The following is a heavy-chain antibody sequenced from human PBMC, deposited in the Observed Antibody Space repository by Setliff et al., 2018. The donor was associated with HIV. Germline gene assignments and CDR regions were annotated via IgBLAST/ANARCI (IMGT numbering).Heavy chain of an antibody. J-gene: IGHJ4*02. V-gene: IGHV4-34*01. CDR2: IDHTGSA. CDR3: ARDVGGSEMATHFDY. D-gene: IGHD3-10*02. Sequence: SETLSLTCAVSGGSFSAYYWTWIRQSPHKGLEWVGEIDHTGSAYYNPSLTSRVTISVDTSKNRFTLRLKSVTAADTAVYYCARDVGGSEMATHFDYWGPGTLVTVSS. CDR1: GGSFSAYY.